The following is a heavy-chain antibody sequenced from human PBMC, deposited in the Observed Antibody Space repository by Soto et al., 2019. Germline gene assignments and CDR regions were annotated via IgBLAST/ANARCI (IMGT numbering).Heavy chain of an antibody. CDR2: IYYSGST. CDR3: ARGEYYYDSSGYYYATPDAFDI. D-gene: IGHD3-22*01. Sequence: SETQSHTSTVSGGYISGYYGSWIRQTQGKGLEWIGYIYYSGSTNYNPSLKSRVTISVDTSKNQFSLKLSSVTAADTAVYYCARGEYYYDSSGYYYATPDAFDIWGQGTMVTVSS. J-gene: IGHJ3*02. V-gene: IGHV4-59*01. CDR1: GGYISGYY.